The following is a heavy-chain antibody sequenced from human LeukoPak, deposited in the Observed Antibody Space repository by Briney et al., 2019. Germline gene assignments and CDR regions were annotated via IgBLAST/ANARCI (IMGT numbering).Heavy chain of an antibody. V-gene: IGHV2-70*11. D-gene: IGHD3-16*01. J-gene: IGHJ4*02. CDR1: GFSLTTSGMC. Sequence: SGPALVKPTQTLTLTCAFSGFSLTTSGMCVSWIRQPPGKALEWLARIDWDDERYYSTSLKTRLTISKDTSKNQVVLTMTNLDPVDTATYFCARMSGGLCSSKYYFDYWGQGALVTVSS. CDR2: IDWDDER. CDR3: ARMSGGLCSSKYYFDY.